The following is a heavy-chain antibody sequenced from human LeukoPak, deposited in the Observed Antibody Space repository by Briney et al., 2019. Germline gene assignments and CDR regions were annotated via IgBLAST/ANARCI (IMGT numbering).Heavy chain of an antibody. D-gene: IGHD6-19*01. CDR1: GGSISNYY. V-gene: IGHV4-4*09. CDR3: ARQVAVAGTIYYYYYMDV. Sequence: KPSETLSLTCTVSGGSISNYYWSWIRQPPGKGLEWIGYIYTSGSTNYNPSLKSRVTISVDTSKNQFSLNLSSVTAADTAVYYCARQVAVAGTIYYYYYMDVWGKGTTVTVSS. CDR2: IYTSGST. J-gene: IGHJ6*03.